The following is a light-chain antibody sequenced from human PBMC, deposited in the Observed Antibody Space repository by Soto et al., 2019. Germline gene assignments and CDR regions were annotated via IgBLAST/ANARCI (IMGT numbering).Light chain of an antibody. CDR2: KLS. CDR1: QSLAHSYGHTY. J-gene: IGKJ1*01. Sequence: DVVMTQSPLSLPVTLGQPASISCRSSQSLAHSYGHTYLHWIQQRPGQSPRRLMYKLSNRESGVPGGFSGSGSGTDFTLKISRVEAEDVGIYYCMQATEWPWTFGQGTRVEIK. CDR3: MQATEWPWT. V-gene: IGKV2-30*02.